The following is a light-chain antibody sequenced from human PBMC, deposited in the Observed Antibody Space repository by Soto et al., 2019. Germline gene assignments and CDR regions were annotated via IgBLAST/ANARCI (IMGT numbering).Light chain of an antibody. CDR2: SDN. CDR1: SSNIGSNP. Sequence: QSVLTQPPSASATPGQRVTISCSGGSSNIGSNPVSWYQQLPGTAPKPLIYSDNQRPSGVPDRISGSRSGTSASLAISGLQSEDEAEYYCAAWDDSLRGRVFGGGTSSPS. V-gene: IGLV1-44*01. CDR3: AAWDDSLRGRV. J-gene: IGLJ2*01.